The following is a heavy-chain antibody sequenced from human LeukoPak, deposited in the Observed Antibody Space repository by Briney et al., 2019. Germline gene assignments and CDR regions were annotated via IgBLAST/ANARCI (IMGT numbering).Heavy chain of an antibody. CDR2: ISSSSSYI. CDR3: ARLGGSYPLFDY. J-gene: IGHJ4*02. Sequence: PGGSLRLSCAASGFTFSSYSMNWVRQAPGKGLEWVSSISSSSSYIYYADSVKGRFTISRDNAKNSLYLQMNSLRAEDTAVYYCARLGGSYPLFDYWGQGTLVTVSS. V-gene: IGHV3-21*01. D-gene: IGHD1-26*01. CDR1: GFTFSSYS.